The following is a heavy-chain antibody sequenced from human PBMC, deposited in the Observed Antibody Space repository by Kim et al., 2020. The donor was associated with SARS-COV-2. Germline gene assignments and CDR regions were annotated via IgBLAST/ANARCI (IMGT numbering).Heavy chain of an antibody. CDR3: TTAPVVDSYGWHY. Sequence: GGSLRLSCAASGFTFSNAWMSWVRQAPGKGLEWVGRIKSKTDGGTTDYAAPVKGRFTISRDDSKNTLYLQMNSLKTEDTAVYYCTTAPVVDSYGWHYWGQGTLVTVSS. J-gene: IGHJ4*02. CDR2: IKSKTDGGTT. V-gene: IGHV3-15*01. D-gene: IGHD5-18*01. CDR1: GFTFSNAW.